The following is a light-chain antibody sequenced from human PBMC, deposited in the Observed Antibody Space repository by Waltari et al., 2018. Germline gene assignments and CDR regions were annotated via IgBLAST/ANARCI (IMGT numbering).Light chain of an antibody. CDR2: VIS. CDR3: QQCDSLPLT. CDR1: QTINKY. V-gene: IGKV1-39*01. J-gene: IGKJ4*01. Sequence: DIQMTQSPSSLSASVGDRVTITCRASQTINKYLNWYQKKPGRAPKVLISVISYLHTGVPSRFSGSGSGTDFTLTISSLQPEDFATYYCQQCDSLPLTFGGGTKVEIK.